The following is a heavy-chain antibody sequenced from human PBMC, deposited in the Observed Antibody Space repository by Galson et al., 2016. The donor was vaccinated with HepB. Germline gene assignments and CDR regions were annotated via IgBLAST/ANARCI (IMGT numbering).Heavy chain of an antibody. V-gene: IGHV1-69*13. CDR2: IVPMFGAT. Sequence: SVKVSCKASGGTSSTDGLSWVRQAPGQGLEWMGGIVPMFGATNYAQKFQDRVTITADESTNTAYMELSSLRSEATAIYYCAREGCAGDCPKWFDPWGQGTLVTVSS. CDR3: AREGCAGDCPKWFDP. D-gene: IGHD2-21*02. CDR1: GGTSSTDG. J-gene: IGHJ5*01.